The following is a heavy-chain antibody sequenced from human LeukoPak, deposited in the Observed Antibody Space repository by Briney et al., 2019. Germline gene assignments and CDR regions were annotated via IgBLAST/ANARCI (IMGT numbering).Heavy chain of an antibody. Sequence: PSETLSLTCTVSGGSVSSGSYYWSWIRQPPGKGLEWIGYIYHSGSTYYNPSLKSRVTISVDRSKNQFSLKLSSVTAADTAVYYCASVDTAMALDYWGQGTLVTVSS. V-gene: IGHV4-30-2*01. CDR1: GGSVSSGSYY. CDR3: ASVDTAMALDY. D-gene: IGHD5-18*01. CDR2: IYHSGST. J-gene: IGHJ4*02.